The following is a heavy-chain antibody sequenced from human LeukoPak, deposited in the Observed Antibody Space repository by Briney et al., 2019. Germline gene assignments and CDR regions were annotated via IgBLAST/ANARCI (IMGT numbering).Heavy chain of an antibody. Sequence: SETLSLTCAVSGGSLSSGGYSWSWIRQPPGTGLEWIGYIYHSGSTYYNPSLKSRVTISVDRSKNQFSLKLSSVTAADTAVYYCARSRDYPAFDYWGQGTLVTVSS. V-gene: IGHV4-30-2*01. CDR1: GGSLSSGGYS. CDR2: IYHSGST. D-gene: IGHD2-2*01. J-gene: IGHJ4*02. CDR3: ARSRDYPAFDY.